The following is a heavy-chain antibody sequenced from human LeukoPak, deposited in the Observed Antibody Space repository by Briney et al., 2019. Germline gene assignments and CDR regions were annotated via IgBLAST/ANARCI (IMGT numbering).Heavy chain of an antibody. CDR1: GGSFSGYY. D-gene: IGHD2-15*01. V-gene: IGHV4-34*01. J-gene: IGHJ1*01. CDR3: ARGHLGYCSGGSCYSPYFQH. Sequence: SETLSLTCAVYGGSFSGYYWSWIRQPPGKGLEWIGEINHSGSTNYNPSLKSRVTISVDTSKNQFSLKLSSVTAADTAVYYCARGHLGYCSGGSCYSPYFQHWRQGTLVTVSS. CDR2: INHSGST.